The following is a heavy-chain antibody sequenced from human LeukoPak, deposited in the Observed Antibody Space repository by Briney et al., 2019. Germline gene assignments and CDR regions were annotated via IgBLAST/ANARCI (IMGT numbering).Heavy chain of an antibody. CDR1: GGTFSSYA. Sequence: SVKVSCKASGGTFSSYAISWVRQAPGQGLEWMGRIIPILGIANYAQKFQGRVTITSDKSTSTAYMELSSLRSEDTAVYYCARDGLGYYYDGWGQGTMVTVSS. CDR2: IIPILGIA. J-gene: IGHJ3*01. CDR3: ARDGLGYYYDG. V-gene: IGHV1-69*04. D-gene: IGHD3-10*01.